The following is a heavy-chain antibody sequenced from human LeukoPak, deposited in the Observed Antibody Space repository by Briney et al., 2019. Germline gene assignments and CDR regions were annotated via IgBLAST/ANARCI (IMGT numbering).Heavy chain of an antibody. V-gene: IGHV3-7*01. J-gene: IGHJ4*02. CDR3: ARVAEYYDFWSGHPFFDY. D-gene: IGHD3-3*01. Sequence: GGSLRLSCAASGFTFSSYWMSWVRQAPGKGLEWVANIKQDGSEKYYVDSVKGRFTISRENAKNSLYLQMNSLRAEDTAVYYCARVAEYYDFWSGHPFFDYWGQGTLVTVSS. CDR1: GFTFSSYW. CDR2: IKQDGSEK.